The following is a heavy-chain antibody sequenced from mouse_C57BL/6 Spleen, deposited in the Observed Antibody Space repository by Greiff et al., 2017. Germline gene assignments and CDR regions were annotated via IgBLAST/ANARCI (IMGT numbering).Heavy chain of an antibody. CDR1: GYTFTSYW. CDR3: ARYPLITTVVAPYYAMDY. Sequence: QVQLQQPGAELVKPGASVKMSCKASGYTFTSYWITWVKQRPGQGLEWIGDIYPGSGSTNYNEKFKSKATLTVDTSSSTAYMQLSSLTSEDSAVYYCARYPLITTVVAPYYAMDYWGQGTSVTVSS. J-gene: IGHJ4*01. D-gene: IGHD1-1*01. V-gene: IGHV1-55*01. CDR2: IYPGSGST.